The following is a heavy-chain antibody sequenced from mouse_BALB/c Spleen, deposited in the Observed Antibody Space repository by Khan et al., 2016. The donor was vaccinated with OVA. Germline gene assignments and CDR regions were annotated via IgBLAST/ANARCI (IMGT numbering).Heavy chain of an antibody. CDR3: TGGGGGNRFAY. J-gene: IGHJ3*01. Sequence: VELVESGAELVRPGVSVKISCKGSGYTFTDFTMHWVKQSHAKSLEWIGIISTYYGDVTYNQKFKGKATMTVDKSSSTAYMELARLTSEDSAIYYGTGGGGGNRFAYWGQGTLVTVSA. V-gene: IGHV1S137*01. CDR2: ISTYYGDV. CDR1: GYTFTDFT.